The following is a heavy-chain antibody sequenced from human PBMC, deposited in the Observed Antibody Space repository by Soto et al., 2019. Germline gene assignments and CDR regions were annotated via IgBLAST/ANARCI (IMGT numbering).Heavy chain of an antibody. J-gene: IGHJ6*02. D-gene: IGHD3-10*01. CDR3: VRQGFGELHGLVDV. Sequence: SETLSLTCAVSGGSISSGGYSWSWIRQPPGKGLEWIGYIYHSGSTYYNPSLKSRVTISVDRSKNQFSLKLSSVTAADTAVYYCVRQGFGELHGLVDVRGQRTTVTVSS. CDR1: GGSISSGGYS. V-gene: IGHV4-30-2*01. CDR2: IYHSGST.